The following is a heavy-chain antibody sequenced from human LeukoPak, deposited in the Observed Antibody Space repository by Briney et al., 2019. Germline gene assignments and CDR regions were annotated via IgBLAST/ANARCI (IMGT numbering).Heavy chain of an antibody. CDR1: RFTFSSYG. Sequence: GGSLRLSCAASRFTFSSYGIHWVRQAPGKGLEWVAVISYDGSNKYYADSVKGRFTISRDNSKNTLYLQMNSLRAEDTAVYYCAKDAGRKRSSTSCYFRGWDYYYGMDVWGQGTTVTVSS. V-gene: IGHV3-30*18. D-gene: IGHD2-2*01. CDR3: AKDAGRKRSSTSCYFRGWDYYYGMDV. J-gene: IGHJ6*02. CDR2: ISYDGSNK.